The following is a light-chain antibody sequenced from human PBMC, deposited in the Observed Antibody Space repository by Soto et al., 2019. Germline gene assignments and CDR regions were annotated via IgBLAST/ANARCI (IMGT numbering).Light chain of an antibody. J-gene: IGKJ1*01. CDR3: QQYNSYLWT. Sequence: EIVMTQSPATLSVSPGERATLSCRASQSVSSNLAWYQQKPGQAPRLLIYGASTRATGIPARFSGSGSGTEFTLTISSLQAEDFATYYCQQYNSYLWTFGQGTKVDIK. V-gene: IGKV3-15*01. CDR1: QSVSSN. CDR2: GAS.